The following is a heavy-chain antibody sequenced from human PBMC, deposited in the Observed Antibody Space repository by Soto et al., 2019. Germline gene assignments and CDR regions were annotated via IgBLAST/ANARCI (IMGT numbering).Heavy chain of an antibody. CDR3: ARVVPGAEAWFGP. CDR2: ISLYSDGT. CDR1: GYTFSNYG. Sequence: QVRLVQSGGEVKRPGASVKVSCKTSGYTFSNYGITWVRQVPGQPLEWLGWISLYSDGTNYAQKFQGRVSMTTDTSTTTAYMELRSLRSDDTAVYYCARVVPGAEAWFGPWGQGTLVTVSS. D-gene: IGHD2-2*01. J-gene: IGHJ5*02. V-gene: IGHV1-18*01.